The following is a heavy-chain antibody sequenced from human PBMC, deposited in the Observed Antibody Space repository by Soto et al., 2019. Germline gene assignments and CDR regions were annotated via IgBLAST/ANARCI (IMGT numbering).Heavy chain of an antibody. J-gene: IGHJ6*02. Sequence: VQLVESGGGVVQPGRSLRLSCAASGFTFSSYGMHWVRQAPGKGLEWVSYISSSSSTIYYADSVKGRFTISRDNAKNSLYLQMNSLRDEDTAVYYCARDVDFWSGYPYYYGMDVWGQGTTVTVSS. CDR3: ARDVDFWSGYPYYYGMDV. CDR1: GFTFSSYG. D-gene: IGHD3-3*01. CDR2: ISSSSSTI. V-gene: IGHV3-48*02.